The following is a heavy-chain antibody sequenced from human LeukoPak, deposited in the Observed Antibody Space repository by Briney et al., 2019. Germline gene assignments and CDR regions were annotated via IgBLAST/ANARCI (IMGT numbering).Heavy chain of an antibody. CDR3: AKDANSESYYGLFDY. Sequence: GGSLRLSCVVSGLTFSHHNMNWVRQAPGKGLEWVSSISGSGGSTYYADSVKGRFTISRDNSKNTLYLQMNSLRAEDTAVYYCAKDANSESYYGLFDYWGQGTLVTVSS. CDR2: ISGSGGST. CDR1: GLTFSHHN. V-gene: IGHV3-23*01. D-gene: IGHD1-26*01. J-gene: IGHJ4*02.